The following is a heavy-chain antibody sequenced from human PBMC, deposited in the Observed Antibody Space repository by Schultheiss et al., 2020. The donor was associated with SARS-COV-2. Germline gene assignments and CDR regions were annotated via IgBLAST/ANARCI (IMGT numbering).Heavy chain of an antibody. CDR3: ARLGPSSGYFGNYYYYGMDV. D-gene: IGHD3-22*01. J-gene: IGHJ6*02. V-gene: IGHV4-30-4*01. Sequence: SETLSLTCTVSGGSISSGDYYWSWIRQPPGKGLEWIGYIYYSGSTNYNPSLKSRLTISVDTSKNQFSLKLSSVTAADTAVYYCARLGPSSGYFGNYYYYGMDVWGLGTTVTVSS. CDR1: GGSISSGDYY. CDR2: IYYSGST.